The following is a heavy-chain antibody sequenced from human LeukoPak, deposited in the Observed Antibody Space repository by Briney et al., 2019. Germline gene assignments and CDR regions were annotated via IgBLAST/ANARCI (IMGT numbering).Heavy chain of an antibody. V-gene: IGHV3-21*01. D-gene: IGHD2-2*01. Sequence: GGSLRLSCAASGFTFSSYSMNWVRQAPGKGLEWVSSISSSSSYIYYADSVKGRFTISRDNAKNSLYLKMNSLRAEDTAVYYCARPHCSSTSCYGRNVDYWGQGTLVTVSS. CDR1: GFTFSSYS. CDR3: ARPHCSSTSCYGRNVDY. CDR2: ISSSSSYI. J-gene: IGHJ4*02.